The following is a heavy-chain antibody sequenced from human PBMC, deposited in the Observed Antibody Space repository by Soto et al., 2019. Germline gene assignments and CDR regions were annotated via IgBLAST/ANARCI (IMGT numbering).Heavy chain of an antibody. CDR2: IYYSGST. D-gene: IGHD2-15*01. J-gene: IGHJ6*02. CDR1: GGSISSGGYY. V-gene: IGHV4-31*03. CDR3: ARGIAVAVLHYYYYYGMDV. Sequence: SETLSLTCTVSGGSISSGGYYWSWIRQHPGKGLEWIGYIYYSGSTYYNPSLKSRVTISVDTSKNQFSLKLSSVTAADTAVYYCARGIAVAVLHYYYYYGMDVWGQGTTVTVSS.